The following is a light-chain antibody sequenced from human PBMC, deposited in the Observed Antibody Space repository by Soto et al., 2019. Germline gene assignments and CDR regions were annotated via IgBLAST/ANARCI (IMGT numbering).Light chain of an antibody. CDR1: SSNIGSNY. J-gene: IGLJ1*01. CDR3: AAWDDSLSGYV. V-gene: IGLV1-47*01. CDR2: RNN. Sequence: QSVLTQPASASGTAGQRVTISCSGSSSNIGSNYVYWYQQLPGTAPKLLIYRNNQRPSGVPDRFSGSKSGTSASLAISGLRSEDEADYYCAAWDDSLSGYVFGTGTKVTVL.